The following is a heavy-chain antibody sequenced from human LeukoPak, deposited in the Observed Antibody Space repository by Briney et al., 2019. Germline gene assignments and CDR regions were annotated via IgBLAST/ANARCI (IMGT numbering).Heavy chain of an antibody. Sequence: ASVKVSCKASGNTFTSYYMHWVRQAPGQGLEWMGIINPSGGSTSYAQKFQGRVTMTRDTSTSTVYMELSSLRSEDTAVYYCARDPGLFGDNGPGYYYYYMDVWGKGTTVTVSS. D-gene: IGHD2-21*01. CDR3: ARDPGLFGDNGPGYYYYYMDV. V-gene: IGHV1-46*01. CDR2: INPSGGST. J-gene: IGHJ6*03. CDR1: GNTFTSYY.